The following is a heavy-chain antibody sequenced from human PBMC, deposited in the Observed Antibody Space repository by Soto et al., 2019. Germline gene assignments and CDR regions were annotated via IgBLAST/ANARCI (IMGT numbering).Heavy chain of an antibody. CDR2: ISGSGGGT. D-gene: IGHD6-19*01. Sequence: EVQLLESGGDLVQPGGSLRLSCAASGFTFSSYAMTWVRQAPGKGLEWVSGISGSGGGTYYADSVKGRFTISRDNSKNTLYLQMNSLRAADTAVDYCAKDGHRSGWYYFDYWGQGTLVTVSS. V-gene: IGHV3-23*01. J-gene: IGHJ4*02. CDR3: AKDGHRSGWYYFDY. CDR1: GFTFSSYA.